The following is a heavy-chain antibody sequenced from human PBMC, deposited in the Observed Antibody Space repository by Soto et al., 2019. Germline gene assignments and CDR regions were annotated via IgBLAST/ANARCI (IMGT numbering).Heavy chain of an antibody. CDR1: GFTFSTYS. D-gene: IGHD1-26*01. CDR3: AREVGPLDY. V-gene: IGHV3-48*01. J-gene: IGHJ4*02. CDR2: ISDSGTTI. Sequence: EVRLVESGGGLVQPGGSLRLSCAASGFTFSTYSMNWVRQAPGKGLEWVSYISDSGTTIYHADSVKGRFTISRDNAKNALYLQMNSLRAEDTAVYYCAREVGPLDYWGQGTLVTVSS.